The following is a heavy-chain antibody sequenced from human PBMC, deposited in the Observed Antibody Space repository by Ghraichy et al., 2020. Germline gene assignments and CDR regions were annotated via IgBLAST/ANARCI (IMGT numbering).Heavy chain of an antibody. V-gene: IGHV4-31*03. D-gene: IGHD5-12*01. J-gene: IGHJ4*02. Sequence: SETLSLTCTVPGGSLSSGAYYWSWIRQHPGKGLKWIGYINYSGYTYYNASLKSRVTMSVDTSKNQFSLKLSSVTAAEPAVYYCARVYNMPTVTDYFDYWGQGTLVIVSS. CDR2: INYSGYT. CDR1: GGSLSSGAYY. CDR3: ARVYNMPTVTDYFDY.